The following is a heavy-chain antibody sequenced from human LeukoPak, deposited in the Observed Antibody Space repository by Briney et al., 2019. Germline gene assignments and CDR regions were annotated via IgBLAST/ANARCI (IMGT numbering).Heavy chain of an antibody. J-gene: IGHJ3*01. V-gene: IGHV1-18*01. D-gene: IGHD4-23*01. CDR1: GYTFTSFG. CDR3: ARDMSTRVTPISYAIDV. CDR2: VNTYNSNT. Sequence: ASVKVSCKASGYTFTSFGISWVRQAPGQGLEWMGWVNTYNSNTNYAQELQGRVTMTTDTSTPTAYMELRSLRSDDTAVYYCARDMSTRVTPISYAIDVWGQGTMVTVSS.